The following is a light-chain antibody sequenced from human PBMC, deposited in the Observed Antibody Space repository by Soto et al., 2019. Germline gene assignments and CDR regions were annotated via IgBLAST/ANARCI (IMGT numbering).Light chain of an antibody. J-gene: IGKJ1*01. Sequence: IVMTQSPVTVSLSPGERATLSCWASQSLSSYLAWYQQKPGQAPRLLIYGASSRATGIPDRFSGSGSGTDFTLTISRLEPEDFAVYYCQQYGSSPPTFGQGTKVDIK. CDR3: QQYGSSPPT. CDR2: GAS. V-gene: IGKV3-20*01. CDR1: QSLSSY.